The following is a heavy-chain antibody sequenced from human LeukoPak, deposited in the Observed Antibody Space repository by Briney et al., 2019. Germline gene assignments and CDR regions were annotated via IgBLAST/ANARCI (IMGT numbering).Heavy chain of an antibody. Sequence: ASVKVSCKASGYTFTSYDINWVRQATGQGLEWMGWMNPNSGNTGNAQKFQGRVTMTRNTSISTAYMELSSLRSEDTAVYYCARGGDGYSYYYYYMDVWGKGTTVTVSS. CDR3: ARGGDGYSYYYYYMDV. V-gene: IGHV1-8*01. J-gene: IGHJ6*03. CDR2: MNPNSGNT. CDR1: GYTFTSYD. D-gene: IGHD5-24*01.